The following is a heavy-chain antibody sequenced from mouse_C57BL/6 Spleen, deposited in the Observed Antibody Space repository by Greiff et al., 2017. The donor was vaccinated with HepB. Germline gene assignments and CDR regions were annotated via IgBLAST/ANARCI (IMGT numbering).Heavy chain of an antibody. CDR1: GYTFTSYG. CDR2: IYPRSGNT. D-gene: IGHD2-4*01. J-gene: IGHJ2*01. Sequence: QVQLQQSGAELARPGASVKLSCKASGYTFTSYGISWVKQRTGQGLEWIGEIYPRSGNTYYNEKFKGKATLTADKSSSTAYMELHSLTSEDSAVYFCAREDDYDLDYWGQGTTLTVSS. V-gene: IGHV1-81*01. CDR3: AREDDYDLDY.